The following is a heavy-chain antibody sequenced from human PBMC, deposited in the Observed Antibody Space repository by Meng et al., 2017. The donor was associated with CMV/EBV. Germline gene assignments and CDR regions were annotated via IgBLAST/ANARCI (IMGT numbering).Heavy chain of an antibody. CDR2: ISSSSSTI. CDR1: GFTFSSYS. J-gene: IGHJ4*02. D-gene: IGHD2-8*01. CDR3: ARDGGYCTNGVCYPDY. Sequence: GGSLRLSCAASGFTFSSYSMNWVRQAPGKGLEWVSYISSSSSTIYYADSVKGRFTISRDNAKNSLYLQMNSLRAEDTAVYYCARDGGYCTNGVCYPDYWGQGTLV. V-gene: IGHV3-48*04.